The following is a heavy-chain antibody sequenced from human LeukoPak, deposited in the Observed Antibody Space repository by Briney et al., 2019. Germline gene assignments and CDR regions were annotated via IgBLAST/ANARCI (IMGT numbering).Heavy chain of an antibody. CDR1: GGTFSSYA. Sequence: SVKVSCKASGGTFSSYAISWVRQAPGQGLEWMGRIIPILGIANYAQKFQGRVTITADKSTSTAYMELSSLRSEDTAVYYCARMYSSSNYYYYGMDVWGQGTTVTVSS. V-gene: IGHV1-69*04. CDR3: ARMYSSSNYYYYGMDV. CDR2: IIPILGIA. J-gene: IGHJ6*02. D-gene: IGHD6-6*01.